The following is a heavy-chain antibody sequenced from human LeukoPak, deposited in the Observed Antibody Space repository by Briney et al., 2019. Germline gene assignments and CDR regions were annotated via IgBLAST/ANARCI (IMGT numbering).Heavy chain of an antibody. J-gene: IGHJ4*02. Sequence: SETLSLTCTVSGGSVTSDYWSWIRQPPGKGLELIGYVYHSGTNYNPSLKSRVTISVDTSKNQFSLKLSSVIAADTAVYYCARHRYSGYDYWGQGTLVTVSS. CDR1: GGSVTSDY. D-gene: IGHD5-12*01. V-gene: IGHV4-59*08. CDR2: VYHSGT. CDR3: ARHRYSGYDY.